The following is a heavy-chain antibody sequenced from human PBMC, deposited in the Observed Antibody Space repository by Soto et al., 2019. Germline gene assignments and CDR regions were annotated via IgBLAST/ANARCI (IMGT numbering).Heavy chain of an antibody. CDR1: GGSKRSKS. D-gene: IGHD3-9*01. J-gene: IGHJ5*02. V-gene: IGHV4-59*01. Sequence: LRCEDRGGSKRSKSWGWIWHQKGKGLEWIGYIYYSGSTNYNPSLKSRVTISVDTSKNQFSLKLSSVTAADTAVYYCAREISYCDILTGYSRGGWFDPWGQGTLVTVSS. CDR2: IYYSGST. CDR3: AREISYCDILTGYSRGGWFDP.